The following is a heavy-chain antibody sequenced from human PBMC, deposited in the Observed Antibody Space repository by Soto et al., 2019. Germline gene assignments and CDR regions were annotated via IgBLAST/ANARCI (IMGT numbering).Heavy chain of an antibody. CDR3: ARVSSTWEDDY. D-gene: IGHD6-13*01. CDR1: GFTFSDYG. CDR2: ISRGSDTI. Sequence: EVQLVESGGGLVQPGGSLRLSCAASGFTFSDYGVNWVRQAPGKGLEWISYISRGSDTIYYADSVMCRFTISRDDAKNSLFLQMNSLRDEDTAVYYCARVSSTWEDDYWGQGTLVTVSS. V-gene: IGHV3-48*02. J-gene: IGHJ4*02.